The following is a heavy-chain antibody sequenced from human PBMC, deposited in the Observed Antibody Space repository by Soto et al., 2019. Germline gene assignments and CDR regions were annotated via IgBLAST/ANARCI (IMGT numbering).Heavy chain of an antibody. Sequence: QVQLVQSGAEVKKPGASVKVSCKPSGYTLNTYYLHWVRQAPGQGLEWMGIIHPSGGDSTYAQKFLGRVTMTRDTSTSTVFMELSSLRSADTAVYYCARGGHIAVVTASFDYWGQGTLVTVSS. J-gene: IGHJ4*02. CDR2: IHPSGGDS. D-gene: IGHD2-21*02. CDR1: GYTLNTYY. V-gene: IGHV1-46*02. CDR3: ARGGHIAVVTASFDY.